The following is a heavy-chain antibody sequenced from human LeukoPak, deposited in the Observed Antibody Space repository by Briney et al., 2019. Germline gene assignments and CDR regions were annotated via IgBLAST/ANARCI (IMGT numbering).Heavy chain of an antibody. CDR3: AKNSGYSYGSYFDY. Sequence: PGGSLRLSCAASGFTFSSYGMHWGRQAPGKGLEWVAFILYDGSNKYYADSVKGRFTISRDNSKNTLYLQMNSLRAEDTAVYYCAKNSGYSYGSYFDYWGQGTLVTVSS. CDR2: ILYDGSNK. V-gene: IGHV3-30*02. J-gene: IGHJ4*02. D-gene: IGHD5-18*01. CDR1: GFTFSSYG.